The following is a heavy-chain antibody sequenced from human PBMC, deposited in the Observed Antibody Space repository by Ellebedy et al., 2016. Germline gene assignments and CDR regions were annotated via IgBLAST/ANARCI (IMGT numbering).Heavy chain of an antibody. D-gene: IGHD1-1*01. V-gene: IGHV3-48*04. J-gene: IGHJ4*02. CDR3: ARDRIGDNWYTTFDC. CDR2: ISDNSDTT. Sequence: LSLTXAASGFSFSNYGMNWVRQAPGQGLEWLAYISDNSDTTHYAESVRDRFAISRDNAKTSLYLHMNNLRADDTALYYCARDRIGDNWYTTFDCWGQGTLVTVSS. CDR1: GFSFSNYG.